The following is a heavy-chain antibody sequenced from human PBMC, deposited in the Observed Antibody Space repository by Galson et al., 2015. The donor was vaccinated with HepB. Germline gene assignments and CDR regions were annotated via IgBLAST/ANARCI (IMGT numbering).Heavy chain of an antibody. D-gene: IGHD3-16*01. CDR1: GFTFNNYA. V-gene: IGHV3-23*01. CDR2: ISGSGGST. CDR3: AKGAGFWADTRLDY. Sequence: SLRLSCAASGFTFNNYAMSWVRQAPGKGLEWVSSISGSGGSTYYADSVKGRFTISRDNSKNTLNLQMNSLRAVDTAVYYCAKGAGFWADTRLDYWGQGTLVTVSS. J-gene: IGHJ4*02.